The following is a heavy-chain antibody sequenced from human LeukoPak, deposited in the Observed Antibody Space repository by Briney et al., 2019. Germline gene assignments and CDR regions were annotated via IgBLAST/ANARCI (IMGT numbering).Heavy chain of an antibody. V-gene: IGHV4-4*02. D-gene: IGHD4-17*01. CDR3: ARLPTVTFFDY. CDR1: GGSITSSNW. J-gene: IGHJ4*02. Sequence: PSETLSLTCAVSGGSITSSNWWTWVRQPPGKGLEWIGEIYYSGSTYYNPSLKSRVTISVDTSKNQFSLKLSSVTAADTAVYYCARLPTVTFFDYWGQGTLVTVSS. CDR2: IYYSGST.